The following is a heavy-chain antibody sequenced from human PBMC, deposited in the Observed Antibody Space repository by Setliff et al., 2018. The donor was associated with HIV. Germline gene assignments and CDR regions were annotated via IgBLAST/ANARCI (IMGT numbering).Heavy chain of an antibody. J-gene: IGHJ4*02. D-gene: IGHD6-19*01. CDR2: IYYSGST. CDR3: ARGATYRSGWHFDY. CDR1: GGSISSSSYY. V-gene: IGHV4-39*07. Sequence: ASETLSLTCTVSGGSISSSSYYWGWIRQPPGKGLEWIGSIYYSGSTYYNPSLKSRVTISVDTSKNQFSLKLTSVTAADTAVYYCARGATYRSGWHFDYWGQGTLVTVSS.